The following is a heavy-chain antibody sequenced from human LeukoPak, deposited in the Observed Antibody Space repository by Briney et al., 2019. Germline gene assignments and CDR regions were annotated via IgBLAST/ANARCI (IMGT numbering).Heavy chain of an antibody. D-gene: IGHD3-22*01. J-gene: IGHJ3*02. CDR1: GGSFSGYY. CDR3: ARDRYYYDSSGYYSYAFDI. V-gene: IGHV4-34*01. CDR2: IYYSGST. Sequence: SETLSLTCAVYGGSFSGYYWSWIRQPPGKGLEWIGSIYYSGSTYYNPSLKSRVTISVDTSKNQFSLKLSSVTAADTAVYYCARDRYYYDSSGYYSYAFDIWGQGTMVTVSS.